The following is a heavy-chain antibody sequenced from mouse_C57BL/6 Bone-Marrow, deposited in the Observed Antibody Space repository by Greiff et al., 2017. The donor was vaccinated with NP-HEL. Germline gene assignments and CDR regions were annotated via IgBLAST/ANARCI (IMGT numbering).Heavy chain of an antibody. D-gene: IGHD1-1*01. Sequence: QVQLQQSGAELVRPGASVTLSCKASGYTFTDYEMHWVKQTPVHGLEWIGAIDPETGGTAYNQKFKGKAILTADKSSSTAYMELRSLTSEDSAVYYCTRPNYYGSSYDYWGQGTTLTVSS. V-gene: IGHV1-15*01. CDR3: TRPNYYGSSYDY. J-gene: IGHJ2*01. CDR2: IDPETGGT. CDR1: GYTFTDYE.